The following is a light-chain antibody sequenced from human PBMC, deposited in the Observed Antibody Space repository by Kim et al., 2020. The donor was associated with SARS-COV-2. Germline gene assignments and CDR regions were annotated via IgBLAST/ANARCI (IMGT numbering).Light chain of an antibody. CDR2: DAS. V-gene: IGKV1-33*01. CDR3: QHYGILPALT. J-gene: IGKJ4*01. CDR1: QDISDY. Sequence: DIQMTQSPSSLSASVGDRVTITCQASQDISDYLNWYQHKPGKAPKLLIYDASNLEAGVPSRFSGSGSGTHFTFTINSLQPEDIATYYCQHYGILPALTFGGGTKVDIK.